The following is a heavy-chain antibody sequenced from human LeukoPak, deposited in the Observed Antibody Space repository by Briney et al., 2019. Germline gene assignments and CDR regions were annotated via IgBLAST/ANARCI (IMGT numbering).Heavy chain of an antibody. J-gene: IGHJ4*02. CDR3: ATEVYCSSTSCYIDDY. CDR1: GYTLTELS. Sequence: ASVKVSCKVSGYTLTELSMHWVRQAPGKGLEWMGGFDPEDGETIYAQKFQGRVTMTEDTSTDTAYMELSSLRSEDTAVYYCATEVYCSSTSCYIDDYWGQGTLVTVSS. CDR2: FDPEDGET. D-gene: IGHD2-2*02. V-gene: IGHV1-24*01.